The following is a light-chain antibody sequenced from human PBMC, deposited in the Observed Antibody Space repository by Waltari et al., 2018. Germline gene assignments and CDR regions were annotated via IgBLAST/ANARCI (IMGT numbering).Light chain of an antibody. CDR3: QHYVTLPAT. V-gene: IGKV3-20*01. J-gene: IGKJ1*01. CDR2: AAS. CDR1: QTVSRA. Sequence: SCRASQTVSRALAWYQQKPDQAPRLLIYAASSRATGIPDRFRGGGSGTDFSLTISRLEPEDFAVYYCQHYVTLPATFGQGTKVAF.